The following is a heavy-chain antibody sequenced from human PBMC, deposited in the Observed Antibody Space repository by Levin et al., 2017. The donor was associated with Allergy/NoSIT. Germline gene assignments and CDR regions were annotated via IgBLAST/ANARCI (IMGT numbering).Heavy chain of an antibody. CDR3: ARDWGSGGVTNIGGIYYDYYGMDV. Sequence: SETLSLTCTVSGGSISSGGYYWSWIRQHPGKGLEWIGYIYYSGSTYYNPSLKSRVTISVDTSKNQFSLKLSSVTAADTAVYYCARDWGSGGVTNIGGIYYDYYGMDVWGQGTTVTVSS. V-gene: IGHV4-31*03. J-gene: IGHJ6*02. D-gene: IGHD3-16*01. CDR2: IYYSGST. CDR1: GGSISSGGYY.